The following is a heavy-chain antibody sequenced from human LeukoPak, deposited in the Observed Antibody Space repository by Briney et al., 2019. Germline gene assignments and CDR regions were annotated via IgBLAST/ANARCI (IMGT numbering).Heavy chain of an antibody. J-gene: IGHJ4*02. V-gene: IGHV4-30-4*01. CDR2: IYYSGST. D-gene: IGHD3-3*01. CDR3: ARSDFWSGYYPY. CDR1: GGSISSGDYY. Sequence: SETLSLTCTVSGGSISSGDYYWSWIRQPPGKGLEWIGYIYYSGSTYYNPSLKSRVTISVDTSKNQFSLKLSSVTAADTAVYYCARSDFWSGYYPYWGQGTLVTVSS.